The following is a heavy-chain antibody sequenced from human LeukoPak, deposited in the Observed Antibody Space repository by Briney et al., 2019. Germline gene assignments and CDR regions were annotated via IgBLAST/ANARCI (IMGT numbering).Heavy chain of an antibody. CDR3: ARVWYYYDSSGYALSPGAFDI. CDR2: INPSGGST. Sequence: ASVKVSCKASGYTFTSYYMHWVRQAPGQGLEWMGIINPSGGSTSYAQKFQGRVTMTRDTSTSTVYMELSSLRSEDTAVYYCARVWYYYDSSGYALSPGAFDIWGQGTMVTVSS. CDR1: GYTFTSYY. V-gene: IGHV1-46*01. J-gene: IGHJ3*02. D-gene: IGHD3-22*01.